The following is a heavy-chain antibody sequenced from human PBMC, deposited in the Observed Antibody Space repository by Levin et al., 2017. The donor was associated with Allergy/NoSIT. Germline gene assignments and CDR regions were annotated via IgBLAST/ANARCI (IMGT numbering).Heavy chain of an antibody. Sequence: SETLSLTCAVYGGSFSGYYWSWIRQPPGKGLEWIGEINHSGSTNYNPSLKSRVTISVDTSKNQFSLKLSSVTAADTAVYYCARGRVVRGACDYWGQGTLVTVSS. V-gene: IGHV4-34*01. CDR1: GGSFSGYY. CDR2: INHSGST. CDR3: ARGRVVRGACDY. J-gene: IGHJ4*02. D-gene: IGHD3-10*01.